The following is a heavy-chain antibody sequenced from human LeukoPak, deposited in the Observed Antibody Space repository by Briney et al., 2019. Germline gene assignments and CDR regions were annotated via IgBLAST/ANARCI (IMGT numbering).Heavy chain of an antibody. CDR1: GFTFSSYG. V-gene: IGHV3-33*08. J-gene: IGHJ4*02. CDR2: IWYDGSNK. Sequence: GGSLRLSYAASGFTFSSYGMHWVRQAPGKGLEWVAVIWYDGSNKYYADSVKGRFTISRDNSKNTLYLQMNSLIAEDTAVYYCAQSGGSGWYSHYWGQGTLVTVSS. D-gene: IGHD6-19*01. CDR3: AQSGGSGWYSHY.